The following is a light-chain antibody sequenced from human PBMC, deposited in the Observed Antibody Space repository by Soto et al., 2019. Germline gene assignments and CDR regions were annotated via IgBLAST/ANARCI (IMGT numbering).Light chain of an antibody. CDR1: GSNIGSNS. CDR3: VTWDASLKSLI. Sequence: QAVVTQPPSASGTPGQRVTISCSGTGSNIGSNSINWYQQLPGTAPKLLIHTNSQRPSGVPDRFSGSKSGTSASLAISGLQSEDEADYYCVTWDASLKSLIFGGGTKLTVL. V-gene: IGLV1-44*01. CDR2: TNS. J-gene: IGLJ2*01.